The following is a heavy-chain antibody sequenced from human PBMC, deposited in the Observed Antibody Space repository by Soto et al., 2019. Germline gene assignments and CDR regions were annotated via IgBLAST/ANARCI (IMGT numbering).Heavy chain of an antibody. V-gene: IGHV1-69*06. CDR3: ARGPYYDSSGYYYGMDF. Sequence: VKVSCRASRGTLSSYAISWVRQAPVQGLEWMGGIIPIFGTANYAQKFQGRVTITADKSTSTAYMELSSLRSEDTAVYYCARGPYYDSSGYYYGMDFWAQGTTVTVSS. CDR2: IIPIFGTA. J-gene: IGHJ6*02. D-gene: IGHD3-22*01. CDR1: RGTLSSYA.